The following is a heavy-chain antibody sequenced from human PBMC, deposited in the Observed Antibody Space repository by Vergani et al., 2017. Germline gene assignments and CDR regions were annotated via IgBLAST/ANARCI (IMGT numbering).Heavy chain of an antibody. CDR3: ARDRLVAGSPSYFDY. V-gene: IGHV3-53*04. CDR1: GFTVSSNY. J-gene: IGHJ4*02. Sequence: EVQLVESGGGLVQPGGSLRLSCAASGFTVSSNYMSWVRQAPGKGLGWVSVIYSGGSTYYADSVKGRFTISGHNSKNTLYLQMNSLRAEDTAVYYYARDRLVAGSPSYFDYWGQGTLVTVSS. CDR2: IYSGGST. D-gene: IGHD6-13*01.